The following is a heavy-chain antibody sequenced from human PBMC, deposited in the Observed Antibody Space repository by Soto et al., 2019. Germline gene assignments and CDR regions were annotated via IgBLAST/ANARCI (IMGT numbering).Heavy chain of an antibody. D-gene: IGHD3-22*01. Sequence: PSETLSLSFAVSGYSISSGYYWCWLRQPPGKGLEWIGIIYHGGSTYYNPSLNSRVTLSIDMTNNHVSLILNSVTAAETAVYYCARVGPWVPYYYDSSHYTFENWFDPWGQGTLVTVSS. J-gene: IGHJ5*02. CDR1: GYSISSGYY. CDR2: IYHGGST. CDR3: ARVGPWVPYYYDSSHYTFENWFDP. V-gene: IGHV4-38-2*01.